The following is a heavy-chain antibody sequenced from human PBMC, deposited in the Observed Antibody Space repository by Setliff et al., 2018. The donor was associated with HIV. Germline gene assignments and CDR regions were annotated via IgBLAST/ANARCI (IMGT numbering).Heavy chain of an antibody. CDR1: GGSISSHY. V-gene: IGHV4-59*08. J-gene: IGHJ4*02. CDR2: IYYSGST. Sequence: ETLSLTCTVSGGSISSHYWSWIRQPPGKGLEWIGSIYYSGSTNYNPSLKSRVTISVDTSKNQFSLKLSSVTAADTAVYYCARRPYYFDSWGQGTLVTVSS. CDR3: ARRPYYFDS.